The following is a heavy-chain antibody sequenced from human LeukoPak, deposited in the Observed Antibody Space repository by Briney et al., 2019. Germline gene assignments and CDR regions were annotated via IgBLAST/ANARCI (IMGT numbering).Heavy chain of an antibody. Sequence: GGSLRLSCAASGFTFSSYAMHWVRQAPGKGLEWVAVISYDGSNKYYADSVKGRFTISRDNSTNTLYLQMNSLRAEDTAVYYCARASGGFDYWGQGTLVTVSS. CDR1: GFTFSSYA. CDR3: ARASGGFDY. D-gene: IGHD3-16*01. J-gene: IGHJ4*02. V-gene: IGHV3-30*04. CDR2: ISYDGSNK.